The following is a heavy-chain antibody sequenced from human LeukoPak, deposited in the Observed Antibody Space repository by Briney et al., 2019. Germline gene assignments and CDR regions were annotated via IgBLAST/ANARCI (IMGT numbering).Heavy chain of an antibody. J-gene: IGHJ4*02. D-gene: IGHD3-10*01. CDR1: GGSISSYY. CDR2: IYYSGST. CDR3: ARAAYYYGPGPTPAFDY. Sequence: SETLSLTCTVSGGSISSYYWSWIRQPPGKGLEWIGYIYYSGSTNYNPSLKSRVTISVDTSKNQFSLKLSSVAAADTAVYYCARAAYYYGPGPTPAFDYWGQGTLVTVSS. V-gene: IGHV4-59*01.